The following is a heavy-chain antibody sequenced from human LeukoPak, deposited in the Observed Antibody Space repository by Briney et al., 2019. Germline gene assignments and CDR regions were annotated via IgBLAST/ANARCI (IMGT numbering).Heavy chain of an antibody. V-gene: IGHV3-66*01. CDR2: IYRGGST. Sequence: PRCSVPLSRAPSVFSVRRNYIRWVRPAPGKGVTGVSGIYRGGSTYYADSVKGRFTISRDNSKNTLYLQMNSLRAEDTAVYYCARDHYYDSSGYYDAFDIWGQGTMVTVSS. D-gene: IGHD3-22*01. CDR1: VFSVRRNY. J-gene: IGHJ3*02. CDR3: ARDHYYDSSGYYDAFDI.